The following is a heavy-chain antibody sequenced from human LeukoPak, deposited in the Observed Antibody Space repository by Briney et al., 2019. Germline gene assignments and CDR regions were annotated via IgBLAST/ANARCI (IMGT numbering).Heavy chain of an antibody. CDR3: ARGHSNICYHCWFDP. CDR1: GDSINSNNYY. J-gene: IGHJ5*02. Sequence: SETLSLTCTVSGDSINSNNYYWAWIRQPPGKGLEWIGGFYYGGVTYYNPSVKSRVTISLDTPKNQLSLKLESVTAADTAVYYCARGHSNICYHCWFDPWGQGTLVTVSS. CDR2: FYYGGVT. D-gene: IGHD2-2*01. V-gene: IGHV4-39*07.